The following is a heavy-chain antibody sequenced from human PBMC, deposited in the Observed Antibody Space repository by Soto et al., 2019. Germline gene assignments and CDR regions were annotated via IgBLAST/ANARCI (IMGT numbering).Heavy chain of an antibody. CDR2: IYHSGST. J-gene: IGHJ6*02. CDR3: ARGPKPSPYGSGSYYKYYYYGMDV. V-gene: IGHV4-4*02. D-gene: IGHD3-10*01. CDR1: GGSISSSNW. Sequence: PSETLSLTCAVSGGSISSSNWWSWVRQPPGKGLEWIGEIYHSGSTNYNPSLKSRVTISVDKSKNQFSLKLSSVTAADTAVYYCARGPKPSPYGSGSYYKYYYYGMDVWGQGTTVTVSS.